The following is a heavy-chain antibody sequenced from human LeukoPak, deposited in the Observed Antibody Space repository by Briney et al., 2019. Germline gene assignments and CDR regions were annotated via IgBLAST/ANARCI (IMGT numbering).Heavy chain of an antibody. CDR2: IYSGGST. CDR3: ARERVENQQLVGGNY. CDR1: GFTVSSNF. Sequence: GSLRLSCAASGFTVSSNFMTWVRQAPGKGLEWVSVIYSGGSTYYADSVKDRFTISRDNSKNMLYLQMNSLRAEDTAVYYCARERVENQQLVGGNYWGQGTLVTVSS. J-gene: IGHJ4*02. V-gene: IGHV3-66*01. D-gene: IGHD6-6*01.